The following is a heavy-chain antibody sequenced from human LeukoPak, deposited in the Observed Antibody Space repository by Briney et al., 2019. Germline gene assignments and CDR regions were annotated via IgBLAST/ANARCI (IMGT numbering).Heavy chain of an antibody. J-gene: IGHJ6*03. CDR3: AKGSFYCSGNTCPQYYYYMDV. Sequence: PGGSLRLSCAASGFTLTRHGMHWVRQTPGKGLEWVAFIRYDGSDKYYADSVKGRFTISRDNSDNTLYLQMNSLRAEDTAVYYCAKGSFYCSGNTCPQYYYYMDVWGKGTTVTVSS. D-gene: IGHD2-15*01. CDR2: IRYDGSDK. V-gene: IGHV3-30*02. CDR1: GFTLTRHG.